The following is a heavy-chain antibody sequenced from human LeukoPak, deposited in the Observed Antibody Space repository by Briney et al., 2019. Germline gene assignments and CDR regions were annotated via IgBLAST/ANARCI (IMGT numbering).Heavy chain of an antibody. Sequence: QTGGSLRLSCAASGFTFSSYAMSWVRQAPGKGLEWVSAISGSGGSTYYADSVKGRFTISRDNSKNTLYLQMNSLRAEDTAVYYCAKPYYDFWSGYLWDDYWGQGTLVTVSS. D-gene: IGHD3-3*01. CDR3: AKPYYDFWSGYLWDDY. CDR2: ISGSGGST. CDR1: GFTFSSYA. V-gene: IGHV3-23*01. J-gene: IGHJ4*02.